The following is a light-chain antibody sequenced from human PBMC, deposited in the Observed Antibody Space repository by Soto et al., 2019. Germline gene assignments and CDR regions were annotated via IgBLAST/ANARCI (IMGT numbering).Light chain of an antibody. CDR1: QIVGGDT. J-gene: IGKJ5*01. Sequence: EIVLTQSPGTLSLSPGERSTLSCRASQIVGGDTLAWFQQRPGQAPRLVIYGASNRATAIPDRFSGSGFGTDFTLTISSLEPEDFAIYYCQQRGETFGPGTRLEIK. CDR3: QQRGET. CDR2: GAS. V-gene: IGKV3-20*01.